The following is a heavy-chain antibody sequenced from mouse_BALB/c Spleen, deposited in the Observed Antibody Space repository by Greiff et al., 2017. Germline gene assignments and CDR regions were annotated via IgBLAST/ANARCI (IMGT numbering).Heavy chain of an antibody. CDR3: ARYRYYFDD. CDR1: GYTFTDYN. V-gene: IGHV1-18*01. D-gene: IGHD2-14*01. Sequence: VQLHQSGPELVTPGASVKIPCKASGYTFTDYNMDWVKQSHGKSLEWIGDINPNNGGTIYNQKFKGKATLTVDKSSSTAYMERRSLTAEDTAVYYCARYRYYFDDGGQGTTLTVSA. J-gene: IGHJ2*01. CDR2: INPNNGGT.